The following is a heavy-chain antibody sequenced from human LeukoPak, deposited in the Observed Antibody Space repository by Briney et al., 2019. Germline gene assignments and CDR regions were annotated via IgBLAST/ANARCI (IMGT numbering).Heavy chain of an antibody. D-gene: IGHD3-9*01. J-gene: IGHJ3*02. CDR2: ILSDGSKE. V-gene: IGHV3-33*01. CDR1: GFTFSSYG. Sequence: GGSLRLSCAASGFTFSSYGMHWVRQAPGKGLEWVAVILSDGSKEFYTDSVKGRFTISRDNSKNTLYLQMNSLRAEDTAVYYCARDALDYDILTYAFDIWGQGTMVTVSS. CDR3: ARDALDYDILTYAFDI.